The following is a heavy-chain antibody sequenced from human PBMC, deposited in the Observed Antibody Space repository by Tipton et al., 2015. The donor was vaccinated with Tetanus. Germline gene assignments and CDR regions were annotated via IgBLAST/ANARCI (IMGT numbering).Heavy chain of an antibody. D-gene: IGHD4-17*01. CDR3: ARETSLTTSY. CDR2: IWYDGSNK. V-gene: IGHV3-33*01. J-gene: IGHJ1*01. CDR1: GFTFSSYG. Sequence: SLRLSCAASGFTFSSYGMHWVRQAPGKGLEWVAVIWYDGSNKYYADSVNGRFTISRDNSKNTLFLQMNSLRAEDTAVYYCARETSLTTSYWGQGTLVTVSS.